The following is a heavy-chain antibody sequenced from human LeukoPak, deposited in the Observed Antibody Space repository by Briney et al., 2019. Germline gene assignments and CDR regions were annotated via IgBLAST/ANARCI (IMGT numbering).Heavy chain of an antibody. CDR2: IYYSGST. J-gene: IGHJ4*02. CDR3: ARDRCSSTSCYLDY. V-gene: IGHV4-30-4*08. CDR1: GGSISSGDYY. Sequence: PSETLSLTCTVSGGSISSGDYYWSWIRQPPGKGLEWTGYIYYSGSTYYNPSLKSRVTISVDTSKNQFSLKLSSVTAADTAVYYCARDRCSSTSCYLDYWGQGTLVTVSS. D-gene: IGHD2-2*01.